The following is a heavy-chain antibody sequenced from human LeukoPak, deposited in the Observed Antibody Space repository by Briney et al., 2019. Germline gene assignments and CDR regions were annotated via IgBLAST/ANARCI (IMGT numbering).Heavy chain of an antibody. D-gene: IGHD4-23*01. V-gene: IGHV1-69*01. Sequence: ASVKVSCKASGGAFSSSAITWVRQARGQGLEWMRGIIPLFGTANYAQKFRGRVTFTADGPTSTAYMDLSSLTSDDTAVYYCAIGHGGNAPTDYWGQGTLVTVSS. CDR1: GGAFSSSA. J-gene: IGHJ4*02. CDR3: AIGHGGNAPTDY. CDR2: IIPLFGTA.